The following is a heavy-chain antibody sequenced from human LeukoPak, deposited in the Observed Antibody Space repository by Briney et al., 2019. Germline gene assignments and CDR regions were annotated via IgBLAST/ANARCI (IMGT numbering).Heavy chain of an antibody. V-gene: IGHV1-24*01. Sequence: ASVKVSSKVSGDTLTELSTHWERQAPGKGREWMGGFDPEHGEMIYAQKLQGRVTMTEDRSTDTAYMELSSLRSEDTAVYCCATGGPWDLLKYWGQGTLVTVSS. J-gene: IGHJ4*02. CDR2: FDPEHGEM. CDR3: ATGGPWDLLKY. D-gene: IGHD3-9*01. CDR1: GDTLTELS.